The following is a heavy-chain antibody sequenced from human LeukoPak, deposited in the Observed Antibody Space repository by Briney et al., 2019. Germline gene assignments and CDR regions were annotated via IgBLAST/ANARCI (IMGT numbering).Heavy chain of an antibody. D-gene: IGHD2/OR15-2a*01. V-gene: IGHV3-7*01. CDR3: ARDLSPYYYYGMDV. CDR1: GFTFSSYW. J-gene: IGHJ6*02. Sequence: GGSLRLSCAASGFTFSSYWMSWIRQAPGKGLEWVANIKQDGSEKYYVDSVKGRFTISRDNAKNSLYLQMNSLRAEDTVVYYCARDLSPYYYYGMDVWGQGTTVTVSS. CDR2: IKQDGSEK.